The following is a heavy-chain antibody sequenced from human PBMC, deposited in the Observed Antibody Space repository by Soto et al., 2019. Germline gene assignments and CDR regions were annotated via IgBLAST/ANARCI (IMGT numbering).Heavy chain of an antibody. CDR2: IYWDDDK. CDR1: GFSLSTSGVG. J-gene: IGHJ5*02. D-gene: IGHD5-12*01. CDR3: AHSGGYDLETQITYNWFDP. Sequence: SGPTLVNPTQTLTLTCTFSGFSLSTSGVGVGWIRQPPGKALEWLALIYWDDDKRYSPSLKSRLTITKDTSKNQVVLTMTNMDPVDTATYYCAHSGGYDLETQITYNWFDPWGQGTLVTVSS. V-gene: IGHV2-5*02.